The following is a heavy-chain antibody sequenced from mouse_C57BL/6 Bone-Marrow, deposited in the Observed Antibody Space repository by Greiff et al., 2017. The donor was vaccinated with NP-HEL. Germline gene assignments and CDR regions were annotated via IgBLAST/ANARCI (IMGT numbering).Heavy chain of an antibody. J-gene: IGHJ1*03. CDR1: GFSLSTFGMG. CDR3: ARRRNYNGRGDGDFEV. CDR2: IWWDDDK. D-gene: IGHD1-1*01. Sequence: QVTLKVSGPGILQPSQTLSLTCSFSGFSLSTFGMGVGWIRQPSGKGLEWLAHIWWDDDKYYNPALKSRLTISKDTSKNQVFLKIANVDTADIATYYGARRRNYNGRGDGDFEVWGTGTTVTVSS. V-gene: IGHV8-8*01.